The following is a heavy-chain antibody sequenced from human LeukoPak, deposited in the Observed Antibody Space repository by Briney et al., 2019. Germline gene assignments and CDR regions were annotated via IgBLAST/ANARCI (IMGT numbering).Heavy chain of an antibody. D-gene: IGHD3-3*01. J-gene: IGHJ4*02. CDR1: GFTVSSNY. CDR2: IYSSGSA. Sequence: GSLRLSCAASGFTVSSNYMSWVRQAPGKGLEWIAYIYSSGSANYDPSLKSRVTLSVDTSKSQFSLKLTSVTAADTAVYYCARFFWSGSKRLDYWGLGALVTVSS. CDR3: ARFFWSGSKRLDY. V-gene: IGHV4-59*08.